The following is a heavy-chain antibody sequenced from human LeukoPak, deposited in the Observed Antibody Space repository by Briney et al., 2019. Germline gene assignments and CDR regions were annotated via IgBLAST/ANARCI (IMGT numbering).Heavy chain of an antibody. CDR1: GYTFTGYY. V-gene: IGHV1-46*01. D-gene: IGHD6-13*01. J-gene: IGHJ6*03. Sequence: ASVNVTCKASGYTFTGYYMHCVRQAPGQGGEGMGIINPSGGSTSYAQTFQGRVTMTRDMSTSTVYMELSSLSSEDTAVYYCARDGYSRSWYPSPYYYYMDVWGKGTTVTVSS. CDR2: INPSGGST. CDR3: ARDGYSRSWYPSPYYYYMDV.